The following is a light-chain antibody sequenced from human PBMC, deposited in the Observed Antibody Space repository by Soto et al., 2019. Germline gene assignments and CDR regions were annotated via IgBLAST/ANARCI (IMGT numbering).Light chain of an antibody. Sequence: EIVLTESPGTLSLSPGARATLSCRASQSVSSSYLAWYKQKPGQAPRVXSYGASSRATGIPDRFSGSGSGTEFTLTISRLQPEDFEVYYCQQYGSSPLTFGGGTKVNIK. V-gene: IGKV3-20*01. J-gene: IGKJ4*01. CDR2: GAS. CDR3: QQYGSSPLT. CDR1: QSVSSSY.